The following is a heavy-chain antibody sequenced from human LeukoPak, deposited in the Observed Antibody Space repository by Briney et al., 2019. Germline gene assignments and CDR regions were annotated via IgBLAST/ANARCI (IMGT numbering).Heavy chain of an antibody. CDR1: RFTFNTYA. CDR2: ISSNGDIT. Sequence: GGSLRLSCVASRFTFNTYAVNWVRQAPGKGLEWVSAISSNGDITYYADSVRGRSTISRDSSKNTVFLQMNSLRADDTAVYYCATVKRDCSGGTCYSYDYWGQGTLVTVSS. V-gene: IGHV3-23*01. D-gene: IGHD2-15*01. J-gene: IGHJ4*02. CDR3: ATVKRDCSGGTCYSYDY.